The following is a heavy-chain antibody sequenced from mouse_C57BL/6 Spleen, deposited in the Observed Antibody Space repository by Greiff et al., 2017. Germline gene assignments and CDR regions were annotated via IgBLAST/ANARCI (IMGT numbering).Heavy chain of an antibody. V-gene: IGHV6-6*01. CDR2: IRNKANNHAT. D-gene: IGHD2-3*01. J-gene: IGHJ3*01. Sequence: EVQVVESGGGLVQPGGSMKLSCAASGFTFSDAWMDWVRQSPETGLEWVAEIRNKANNHATYYDESVKGRFTISRDDSKSSVYLQMNSLRAEDTGIYYCTEIYDGLPWFAYWGQGTLVTVSA. CDR3: TEIYDGLPWFAY. CDR1: GFTFSDAW.